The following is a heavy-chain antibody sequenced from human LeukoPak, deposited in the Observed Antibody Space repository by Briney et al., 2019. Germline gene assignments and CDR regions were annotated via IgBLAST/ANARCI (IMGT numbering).Heavy chain of an antibody. Sequence: WDPLSLPCSLWGRLISCYYWLWIGQPAGKGLEWLGGIYSSGGTNYNPSLKSRVSMSADMSKKQFSLKLSTVTAAETAVYYCAREDGSGGYAVGYWGQGTLVTVSS. CDR1: GRLISCYY. CDR3: AREDGSGGYAVGY. J-gene: IGHJ4*02. CDR2: IYSSGGT. V-gene: IGHV4-4*07. D-gene: IGHD3-10*01.